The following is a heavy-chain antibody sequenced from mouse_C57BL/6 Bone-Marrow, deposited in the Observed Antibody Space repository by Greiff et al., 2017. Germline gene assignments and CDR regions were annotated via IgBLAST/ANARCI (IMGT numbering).Heavy chain of an antibody. CDR3: ARDYYYGSSYWYCDV. V-gene: IGHV1-42*01. D-gene: IGHD1-1*01. CDR1: GYSFTGYY. CDR2: INPSTGGT. Sequence: VQLQQSGPELVKPGASVKISCKASGYSFTGYYMNWVKQSPEKSLEWIGEINPSTGGTTYHQQFKAKATLTVDKSSSTAYMQLKSLTSEDSAVYYCARDYYYGSSYWYCDVWGTGTTVTVSS. J-gene: IGHJ1*03.